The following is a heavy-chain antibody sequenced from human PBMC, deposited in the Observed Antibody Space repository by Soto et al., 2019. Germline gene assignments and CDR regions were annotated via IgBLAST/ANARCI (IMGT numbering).Heavy chain of an antibody. D-gene: IGHD3-22*01. V-gene: IGHV1-69*01. CDR1: GGTFSTFS. J-gene: IGHJ4*02. CDR2: IVPKLGAP. CDR3: ARAGKSSGYYGTDY. Sequence: QVQLVQSGAEMQKPGSSVKVSCKTSGGTFSTFSTSWVRQAPGQGLEWMGGIVPKLGAPNYAPKFQGRVTITADEATSTAYLELSSLRSEDTAVYYCARAGKSSGYYGTDYWGQGTLVTVSS.